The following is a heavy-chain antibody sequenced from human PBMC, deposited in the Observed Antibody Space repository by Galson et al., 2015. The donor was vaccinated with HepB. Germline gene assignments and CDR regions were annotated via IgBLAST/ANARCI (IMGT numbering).Heavy chain of an antibody. J-gene: IGHJ4*02. CDR3: ARDHYDYGDYDY. V-gene: IGHV3-48*01. CDR1: GFPFSNYI. D-gene: IGHD4-17*01. Sequence: SLRLSCAASGFPFSNYIMNWVRQAPGRGLEWVAYISSTSTWYADAVQGRFTVSRDNDKNSLYLQMSSLRAEDTAVYYCARDHYDYGDYDYWGQGTQVTVSS. CDR2: ISSTST.